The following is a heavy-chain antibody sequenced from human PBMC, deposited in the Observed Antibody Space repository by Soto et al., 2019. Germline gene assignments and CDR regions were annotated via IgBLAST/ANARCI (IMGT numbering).Heavy chain of an antibody. V-gene: IGHV3-48*02. D-gene: IGHD6-19*01. CDR3: AKGPHPNLGWPYYFDS. Sequence: PGGSLRLSCVGSGFSLANFPMNWVRQTPGKGLEWISYISPRGDNIYYTESVKGRFTISRDNARNSLYLQMNSLRDEDAALYYCAKGPHPNLGWPYYFDSWGQGVPVTVSS. J-gene: IGHJ4*02. CDR2: ISPRGDNI. CDR1: GFSLANFP.